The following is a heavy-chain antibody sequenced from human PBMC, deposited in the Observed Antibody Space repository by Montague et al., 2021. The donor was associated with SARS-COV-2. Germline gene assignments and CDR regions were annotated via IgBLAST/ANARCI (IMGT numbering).Heavy chain of an antibody. CDR1: GFTFTSYG. D-gene: IGHD1-26*01. Sequence: SLRLSCAASGFTFTSYGMAWVRQAPGKGLEWVSVITVSGAGTYYAESVEGRFTISRGHSRNTLFLQMNSLRAEDTAVYYCAKRGSYFFDYWGQGTLVTVSS. J-gene: IGHJ4*02. CDR2: ITVSGAGT. CDR3: AKRGSYFFDY. V-gene: IGHV3-23*01.